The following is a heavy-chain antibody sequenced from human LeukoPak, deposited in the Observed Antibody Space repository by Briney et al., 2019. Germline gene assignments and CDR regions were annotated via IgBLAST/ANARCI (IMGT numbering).Heavy chain of an antibody. CDR1: GFTFSSFG. J-gene: IGHJ6*03. CDR3: ATVGNWNLRYMDV. D-gene: IGHD1-1*01. CDR2: ISDTMTT. Sequence: GGSLRLSCAASGFTFSSFGMSWVRRAAGKGLEWVSGISDTMTTYYADSVKGRFIVSRDNSRDTLYLQMSGLRAGDTAVYYCATVGNWNLRYMDVWGTGTMVTISS. V-gene: IGHV3-23*01.